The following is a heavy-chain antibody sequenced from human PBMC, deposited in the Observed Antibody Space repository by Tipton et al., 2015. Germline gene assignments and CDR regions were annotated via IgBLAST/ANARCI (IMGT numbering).Heavy chain of an antibody. V-gene: IGHV4-59*12. D-gene: IGHD6-19*01. J-gene: IGHJ2*01. CDR1: GGSISNYY. CDR2: ISYSGSP. Sequence: GLVKPSETLSLTCTVSGGSISNYYWNWIRQPPGKGLEWIGYISYSGSPNYTPSLRSRVTTSVDASKNQFSLQLSSITAADTAVYYCARGHYVSGWYSHYFDLWGRGSLVTVSS. CDR3: ARGHYVSGWYSHYFDL.